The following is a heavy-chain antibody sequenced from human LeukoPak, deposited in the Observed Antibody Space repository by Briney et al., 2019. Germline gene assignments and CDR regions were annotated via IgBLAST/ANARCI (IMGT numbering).Heavy chain of an antibody. D-gene: IGHD5-12*01. J-gene: IGHJ4*02. CDR3: ARSRTASGYDYEFHDY. V-gene: IGHV3-53*01. CDR1: GFTFSSYG. Sequence: GGTLRLSCAASGFTFSSYGMSWVRQPPGKGLEWVSVIYSGGSTYYADSVKGRFTISRDNSKNTLYLQMNSLRAEDTAVYYCARSRTASGYDYEFHDYWGQGTLVTVSS. CDR2: IYSGGST.